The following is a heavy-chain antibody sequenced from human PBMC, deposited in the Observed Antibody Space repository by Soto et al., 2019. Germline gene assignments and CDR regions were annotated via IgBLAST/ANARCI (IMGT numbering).Heavy chain of an antibody. CDR3: AREDFGRSCQTSVCPNWFDP. J-gene: IGHJ5*02. CDR2: ISPYNGHT. D-gene: IGHD3-3*01. CDR1: GYNFGSYT. V-gene: IGHV1-18*04. Sequence: GASVKVSCKASGYNFGSYTITWMRQAPGQGLEWLGWISPYNGHTKYAQRFQGRVAMTTDTSTDTAYLEMTRLRSDDTAVYYCAREDFGRSCQTSVCPNWFDPWGQGTPVTVSS.